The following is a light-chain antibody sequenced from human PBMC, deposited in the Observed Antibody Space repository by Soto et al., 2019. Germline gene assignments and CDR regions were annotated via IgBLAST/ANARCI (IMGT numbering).Light chain of an antibody. Sequence: EIELTQSPATLSLSPGERATLSCRASQNVANYLDWYQQKPGQAPRLLIYESSNRATGIAARFSGSGSGTDFTLTISSLEPEDFAVYYCLQRSDWRTFGRGTKVDIK. CDR2: ESS. V-gene: IGKV3-11*01. J-gene: IGKJ1*01. CDR3: LQRSDWRT. CDR1: QNVANY.